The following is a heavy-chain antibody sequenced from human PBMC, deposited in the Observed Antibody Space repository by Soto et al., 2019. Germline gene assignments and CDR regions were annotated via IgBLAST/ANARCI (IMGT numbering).Heavy chain of an antibody. Sequence: SETLSLTCTVSGGSISSGGYCWSWIRQHPGKGLEWIGYIYYSGSTYYNPSLKSRVTISVDTSKNQFSLKLSSVTAADTAVYYCARAIAARRSYYFDYWGQGTLVTVSS. CDR3: ARAIAARRSYYFDY. V-gene: IGHV4-31*03. CDR1: GGSISSGGYC. J-gene: IGHJ4*02. D-gene: IGHD6-6*01. CDR2: IYYSGST.